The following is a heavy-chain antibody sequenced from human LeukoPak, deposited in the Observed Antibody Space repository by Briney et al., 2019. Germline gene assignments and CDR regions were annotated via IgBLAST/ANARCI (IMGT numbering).Heavy chain of an antibody. D-gene: IGHD3-22*01. V-gene: IGHV4-34*01. Sequence: SETLSLTCAVYGGSFSGYYWSWIRQPPGKGLEWIGEINHSGSTNYNPSLKSRVTISVDTSKNQFSLKLSSVTAADTAVYYCRGSGYTPLPRDAFDIWGQGTMVTVSS. CDR3: RGSGYTPLPRDAFDI. J-gene: IGHJ3*02. CDR2: INHSGST. CDR1: GGSFSGYY.